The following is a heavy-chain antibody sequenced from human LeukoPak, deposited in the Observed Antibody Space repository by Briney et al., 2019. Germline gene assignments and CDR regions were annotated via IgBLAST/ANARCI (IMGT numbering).Heavy chain of an antibody. CDR3: ASLVHSDSGSYSGY. D-gene: IGHD1-26*01. CDR1: GGSISSSSYY. V-gene: IGHV4-39*07. J-gene: IGHJ4*02. Sequence: PSETLSLTCTVSGGSISSSSYYWGWIRQPPGKGLEWIGSIYHSGSTNYNPSLKSRVTISVDKSKNQFSLRLSSVTAADTAVYYCASLVHSDSGSYSGYWGQGTLVTVSS. CDR2: IYHSGST.